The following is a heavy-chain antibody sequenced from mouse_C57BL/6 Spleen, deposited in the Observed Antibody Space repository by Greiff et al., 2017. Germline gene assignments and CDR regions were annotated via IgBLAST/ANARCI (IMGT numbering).Heavy chain of an antibody. V-gene: IGHV6-3*01. CDR1: GFTFSNYW. Sequence: EVKVVESGGGLVQPGGSMKLSCVASGFTFSNYWMNWVRQSPEKGLEWVAQIRLKSDNYATHYAESVKGRFTISRDDSKSSVYLQMNNLRAEDTGIYYCTVGWLLYFDYWGQGTTLTVSS. CDR3: TVGWLLYFDY. CDR2: IRLKSDNYAT. J-gene: IGHJ2*01. D-gene: IGHD2-3*01.